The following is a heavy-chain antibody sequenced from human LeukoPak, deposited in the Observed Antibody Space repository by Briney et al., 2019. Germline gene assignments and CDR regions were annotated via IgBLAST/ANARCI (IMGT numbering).Heavy chain of an antibody. J-gene: IGHJ4*02. D-gene: IGHD3-22*01. CDR3: ARDSSGFPRDASDY. V-gene: IGHV1-46*01. Sequence: ASVKVSCKASGYTFTSYYMHWVRQAPGQGLEWMGIINPSGGSTSYAQKFQGRVTMTRDTSTSTVYMELRSLRSDDTAVYFCARDSSGFPRDASDYWGQGTLVTVSS. CDR1: GYTFTSYY. CDR2: INPSGGST.